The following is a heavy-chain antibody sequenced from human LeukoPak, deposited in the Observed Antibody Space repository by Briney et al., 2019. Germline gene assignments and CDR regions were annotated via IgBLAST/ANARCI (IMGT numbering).Heavy chain of an antibody. Sequence: PGGSLRLSCAASGFTFDDYAMHWVRDAPGKGMEGVSLISWDGGSTYYADSVKGRFTISRDNSKNSLYLQMNSLRAEDTALYYCAKGRGDYYDSSGYWTVDYWGQGTLVTVSS. V-gene: IGHV3-43D*03. CDR2: ISWDGGST. CDR1: GFTFDDYA. CDR3: AKGRGDYYDSSGYWTVDY. J-gene: IGHJ4*02. D-gene: IGHD3-22*01.